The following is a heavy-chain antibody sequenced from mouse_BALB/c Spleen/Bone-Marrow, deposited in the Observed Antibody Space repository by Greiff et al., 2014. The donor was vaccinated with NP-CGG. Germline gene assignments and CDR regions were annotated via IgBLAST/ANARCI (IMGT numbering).Heavy chain of an antibody. D-gene: IGHD1-2*01. CDR2: INPSTGYA. CDR1: GYTFTSYT. Sequence: VNVVESGAELARPGASVKMSCKASGYTFTSYTMHWVKERPGQGLEWIGYINPSTGYANYNQKFKDKATLTADKSSSTAYMQLSSLTSEDSAVYYCARSSFLRSYFDYWGQGTTLTVSS. J-gene: IGHJ2*01. CDR3: ARSSFLRSYFDY. V-gene: IGHV1-4*01.